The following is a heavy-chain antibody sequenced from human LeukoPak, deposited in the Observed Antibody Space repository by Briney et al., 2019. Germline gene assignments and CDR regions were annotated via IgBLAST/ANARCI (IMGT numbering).Heavy chain of an antibody. CDR3: ARDLDYCDSSGYYFRWFDP. V-gene: IGHV4-59*01. Sequence: SETLSLTCTVSGGSISSYYWSWIRQPPGKGLEWIGYIYYSGSTNYNPSLKSRVTISVDTSKNQFSLKLSSVTAADTAVYYCARDLDYCDSSGYYFRWFDPWGQGTLVTVSS. CDR1: GGSISSYY. CDR2: IYYSGST. J-gene: IGHJ5*02. D-gene: IGHD3-22*01.